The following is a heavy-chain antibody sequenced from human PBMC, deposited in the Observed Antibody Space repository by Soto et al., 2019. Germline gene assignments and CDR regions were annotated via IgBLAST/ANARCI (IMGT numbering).Heavy chain of an antibody. Sequence: QVLLVESGGGVVQPGRSLRLSCAASGFSFSTNTMYWVRQAPGKGLEWVAVTGNNKYYADSVKGRFTISGDNSENTLSLQMNSRRAEDTAVYYCAREHSSGWYLDVWGQGTTVAVSS. CDR3: AREHSSGWYLDV. CDR2: TGNNK. CDR1: GFSFSTNT. D-gene: IGHD6-19*01. V-gene: IGHV3-30-3*01. J-gene: IGHJ6*02.